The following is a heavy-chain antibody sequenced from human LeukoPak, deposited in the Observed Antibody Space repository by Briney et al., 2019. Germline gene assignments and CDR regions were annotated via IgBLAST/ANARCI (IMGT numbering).Heavy chain of an antibody. V-gene: IGHV1-46*02. CDR1: GYTFNNHY. Sequence: ASVKVSCKASGYTFNNHYMYWVRQAPGQGLEWMGIINPSGGSTSYAQKFQGRVTMTRDTPTSTVYMELSSLRSEDTAVYYCAREHSSGPYYYYGMDVWGQGTTVTVSS. J-gene: IGHJ6*02. CDR2: INPSGGST. CDR3: AREHSSGPYYYYGMDV. D-gene: IGHD6-19*01.